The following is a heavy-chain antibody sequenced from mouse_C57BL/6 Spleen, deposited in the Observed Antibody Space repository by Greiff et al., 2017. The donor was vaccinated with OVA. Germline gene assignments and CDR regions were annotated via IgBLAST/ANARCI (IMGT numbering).Heavy chain of an antibody. D-gene: IGHD1-1*01. CDR1: GFAFSSYW. Sequence: VQLQQSGAELVKPGASVKISCKASGFAFSSYWMNWVQQRPGKGLEWLGQIYPGDGDTNYNGKFKGKATLTADTYSSTSYMQLSSLTSEDSAVYFCARYYGSSYGYFDVWGTGTTVTVSS. V-gene: IGHV1-80*01. CDR3: ARYYGSSYGYFDV. J-gene: IGHJ1*03. CDR2: IYPGDGDT.